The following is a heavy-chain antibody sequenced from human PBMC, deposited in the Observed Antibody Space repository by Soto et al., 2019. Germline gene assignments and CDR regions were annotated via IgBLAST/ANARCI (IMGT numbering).Heavy chain of an antibody. CDR3: ARIFGTVYYYGLDV. J-gene: IGHJ6*02. D-gene: IGHD1-7*01. V-gene: IGHV6-1*01. CDR2: TYYRSKWYN. CDR1: GDSVSSNNAV. Sequence: QTLSLTCAISGDSVSSNNAVWNWIRQSPSRGLEWLGRTYYRSKWYNEYAESVRSRITINPDTSKNQVSLQLNSVTPEDTAIYYCARIFGTVYYYGLDVWGRGTTVTVSS.